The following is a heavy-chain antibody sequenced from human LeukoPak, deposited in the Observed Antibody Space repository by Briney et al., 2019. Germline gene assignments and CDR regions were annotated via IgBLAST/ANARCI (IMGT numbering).Heavy chain of an antibody. Sequence: PGGSLGLSCAASGFTFSSYAMHWVRQAPGKGLEWVAVISYDGSNKYYADSVKGRFTISRDNSKNTLYLQMNSLRAEDTAVYYCARTGIVGATHYYFDYWGQGTLVTVSS. CDR2: ISYDGSNK. CDR3: ARTGIVGATHYYFDY. V-gene: IGHV3-30-3*01. J-gene: IGHJ4*02. CDR1: GFTFSSYA. D-gene: IGHD1-26*01.